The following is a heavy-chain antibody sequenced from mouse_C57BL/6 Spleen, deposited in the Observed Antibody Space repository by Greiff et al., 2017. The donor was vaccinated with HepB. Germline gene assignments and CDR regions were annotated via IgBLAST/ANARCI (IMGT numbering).Heavy chain of an antibody. CDR1: GYSITSGYY. Sequence: ESGPGLVKPSQSLSLTCSVTGYSITSGYYWNWIRQFPGNKLEWMGYISYDGSNNYNPSLKNRISITRNTSKNQFFLKLNSVTTEDTATYYWERGTYYGSSYEDWYFDVWGTGTTVTVSS. D-gene: IGHD1-1*01. V-gene: IGHV3-6*01. CDR2: ISYDGSN. J-gene: IGHJ1*03. CDR3: ERGTYYGSSYEDWYFDV.